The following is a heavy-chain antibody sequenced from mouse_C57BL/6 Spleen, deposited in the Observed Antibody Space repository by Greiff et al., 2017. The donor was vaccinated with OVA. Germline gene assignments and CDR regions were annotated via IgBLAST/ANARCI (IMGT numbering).Heavy chain of an antibody. J-gene: IGHJ1*03. D-gene: IGHD1-1*01. CDR3: ARGSSSYDGWYFDV. Sequence: QVQLQQPGTELVKPGASVKLSCKASGYTFTSYWMHWVKQRPGQGLEWIGNINPSNGGTNYNEKFKSKATLTVDKSSSTAYMQLSSLTSEDSAVYYCARGSSSYDGWYFDVWGTGTTVTVSS. CDR2: INPSNGGT. V-gene: IGHV1-53*01. CDR1: GYTFTSYW.